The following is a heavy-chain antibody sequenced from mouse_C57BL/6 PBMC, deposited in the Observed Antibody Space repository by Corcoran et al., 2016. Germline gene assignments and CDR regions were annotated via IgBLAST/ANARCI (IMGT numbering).Heavy chain of an antibody. CDR3: ARETVVPLDY. CDR1: GYTFTNYY. CDR2: INPYNGGT. V-gene: IGHV1-19*01. D-gene: IGHD1-1*01. Sequence: EVQLQQSGPVLVKPGASLKMSCKASGYTFTNYYMNWVKQSHGQSLEWIGVINPYNGGTSYNQKFKGKATLTVDKSSSTAYMELTSLTSEDSAVYYYARETVVPLDYWGQGTPLTVSS. J-gene: IGHJ2*01.